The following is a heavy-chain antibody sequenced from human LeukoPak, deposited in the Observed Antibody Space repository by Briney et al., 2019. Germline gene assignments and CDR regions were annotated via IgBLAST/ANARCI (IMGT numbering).Heavy chain of an antibody. J-gene: IGHJ3*02. V-gene: IGHV1-69*02. CDR2: IIPILGIA. CDR1: GYTFTNYT. Sequence: ASVKVSCKASGYTFTNYTMQWVSQAPGQRLEWMGRIIPILGIANYAQKFQGRVTITADKSTSTAYMELSSLRSEDTAVYYCAQYDFWSGYLADDAFDIWGQGTMVTVSS. CDR3: AQYDFWSGYLADDAFDI. D-gene: IGHD3-3*01.